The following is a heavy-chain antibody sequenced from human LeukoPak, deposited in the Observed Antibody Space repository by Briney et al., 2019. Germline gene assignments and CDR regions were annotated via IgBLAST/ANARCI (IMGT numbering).Heavy chain of an antibody. D-gene: IGHD3-3*01. J-gene: IGHJ4*02. CDR2: IWSDASNK. CDR1: GFTFSSYS. CDR3: ARDGVTYYDFWSGYYNFDY. Sequence: GGSLRLSCAASGFTFSSYSMNWVRQAPGQGLEWVAVIWSDASNKYYADSVKGRFTISRDNSRNTLYLQMNSLRAEDTAVYYCARDGVTYYDFWSGYYNFDYWGQGTLVTVSS. V-gene: IGHV3-33*08.